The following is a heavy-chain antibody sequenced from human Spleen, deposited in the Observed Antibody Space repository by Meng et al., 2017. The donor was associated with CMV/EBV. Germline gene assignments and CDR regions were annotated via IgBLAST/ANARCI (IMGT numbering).Heavy chain of an antibody. CDR2: ISPGDSDT. J-gene: IGHJ4*02. CDR1: GFTFSNYW. V-gene: IGHV5-51*01. Sequence: KVSCKGSGFTFSNYWIAWVRQMPGKGLEWMGIISPGDSDTRYSPSFQGQVTISADTAISTAYVQFSSLKASDTAMFYCARYSGSAIDYWGQGTLVTVSS. CDR3: ARYSGSAIDY. D-gene: IGHD1-26*01.